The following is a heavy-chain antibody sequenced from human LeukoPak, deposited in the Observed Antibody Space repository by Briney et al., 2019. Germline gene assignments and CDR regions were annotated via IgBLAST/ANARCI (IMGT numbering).Heavy chain of an antibody. D-gene: IGHD3-3*01. CDR3: ARGTPYDFWSGYYPGFDY. V-gene: IGHV4-59*01. CDR1: GGSISSYY. J-gene: IGHJ4*02. CDR2: IYYSGST. Sequence: SETLSLTCTVSGGSISSYYWSWIRQPPGKGLEWIGYIYYSGSTNYNPSLKSRVTISVDTSKNQFSLKLSPVTAADTVVYYCARGTPYDFWSGYYPGFDYWGQGTLVTVSS.